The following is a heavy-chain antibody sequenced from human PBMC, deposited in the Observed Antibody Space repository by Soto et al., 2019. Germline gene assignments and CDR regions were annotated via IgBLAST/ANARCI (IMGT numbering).Heavy chain of an antibody. Sequence: QVHLVQSGAEVKKPGASVKVYCKASGYTFTSHGITWVRQAPGQGLEWMGWISAHNGNTDYAQKLQGRVIVTRDTSTSTAYMELRSLISDDTAVYYCARGRYGDYWGQGALVTVSS. V-gene: IGHV1-18*01. D-gene: IGHD1-1*01. CDR2: ISAHNGNT. CDR3: ARGRYGDY. J-gene: IGHJ4*02. CDR1: GYTFTSHG.